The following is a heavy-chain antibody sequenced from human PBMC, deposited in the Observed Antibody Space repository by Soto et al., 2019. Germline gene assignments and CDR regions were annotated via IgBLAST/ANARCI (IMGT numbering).Heavy chain of an antibody. D-gene: IGHD2-15*01. CDR1: GFTFSSYA. CDR3: ARDPRYCSDIICYYYAMDV. Sequence: ESVGGVVQPGRSLRLSCAASGFTFSSYAMHWVRQAPGKGLEWVAVISYDGRNKYYADSVKGRFTISRDNSKNTLYLQMDSLRPEDTAVYYCARDPRYCSDIICYYYAMDVWGQGTTVTVSS. CDR2: ISYDGRNK. J-gene: IGHJ6*02. V-gene: IGHV3-30*04.